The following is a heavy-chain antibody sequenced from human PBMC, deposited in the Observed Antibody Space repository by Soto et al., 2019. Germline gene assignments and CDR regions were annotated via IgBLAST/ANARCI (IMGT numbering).Heavy chain of an antibody. V-gene: IGHV4-34*01. D-gene: IGHD6-19*01. CDR3: ARFSGSYYYAMDV. CDR1: GGSFSGYY. J-gene: IGHJ6*02. Sequence: QVQLQQWGAGLLKPSGTLSLTCAVYGGSFSGYYWSWIRQPPGKGLEWIGEINHSGVTNYKPSLKRRGTISVDTSTNQFSLQLKSVTAADTALYYCARFSGSYYYAMDVWGQGSTVTVSS. CDR2: INHSGVT.